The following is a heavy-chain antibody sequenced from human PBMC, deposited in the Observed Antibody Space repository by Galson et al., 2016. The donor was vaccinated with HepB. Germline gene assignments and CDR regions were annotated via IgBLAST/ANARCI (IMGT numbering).Heavy chain of an antibody. CDR1: GYSFTSYW. CDR2: IDPSDAYT. V-gene: IGHV5-10-1*01. D-gene: IGHD5-12*01. J-gene: IGHJ6*02. Sequence: QSGAEVKKPGESLRISCKGSGYSFTSYWITWVRQMAGKGLEWMGTIDPSDAYTNYSPSFQGHVSISADESSSTAYLQWGSLTAADTAVYYCARDALYSGSDDSLDYHGLDVWGQGTTVIVS. CDR3: ARDALYSGSDDSLDYHGLDV.